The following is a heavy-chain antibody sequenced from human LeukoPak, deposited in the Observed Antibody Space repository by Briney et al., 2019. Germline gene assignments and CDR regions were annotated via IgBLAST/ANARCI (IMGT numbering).Heavy chain of an antibody. CDR1: GYTFTSYY. J-gene: IGHJ5*02. CDR2: INPNSGGT. Sequence: ASVKVSCKASGYTFTSYYMHWVRQAPGQGLEWMGWINPNSGGTNYAQKFQGRVTMTRDTSISTAYMELSRLRSDDTAVYYCARDWDSSGWYPTWFDPWGQGTLVTVSS. V-gene: IGHV1-2*02. D-gene: IGHD6-19*01. CDR3: ARDWDSSGWYPTWFDP.